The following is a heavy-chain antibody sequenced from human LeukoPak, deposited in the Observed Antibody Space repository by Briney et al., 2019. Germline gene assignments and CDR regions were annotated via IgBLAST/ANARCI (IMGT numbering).Heavy chain of an antibody. D-gene: IGHD6-13*01. V-gene: IGHV3-21*04. CDR1: GFTFSSYS. CDR3: ARETSTVIAAPGY. CDR2: ISSSSSYI. Sequence: PGGSLRLSCAASGFTFSSYSMNWVRQAPGKGLEWVSSISSSSSYIYYAESVKGRFTISRDNAKNSLYLQMNSLRAEDTAFYYCARETSTVIAAPGYWGQGTLVTVSS. J-gene: IGHJ4*02.